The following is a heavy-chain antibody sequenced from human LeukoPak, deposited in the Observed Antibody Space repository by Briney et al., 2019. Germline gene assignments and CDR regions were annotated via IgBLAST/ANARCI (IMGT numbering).Heavy chain of an antibody. CDR2: ISYDGSNK. D-gene: IGHD5-18*01. V-gene: IGHV3-30*03. CDR3: ARENGYRLDY. Sequence: GRSLRLSCAASGFTFSSYGMHWVGQAPGKGLEWVAVISYDGSNKYYADSVKGRFTVSRDNARNSLYLQINSLRVDDTAVYFCARENGYRLDYWGQGSLVTVSS. J-gene: IGHJ4*02. CDR1: GFTFSSYG.